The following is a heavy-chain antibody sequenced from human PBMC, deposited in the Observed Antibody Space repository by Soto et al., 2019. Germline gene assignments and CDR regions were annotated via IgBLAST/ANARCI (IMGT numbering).Heavy chain of an antibody. V-gene: IGHV1-18*01. Sequence: ASVKVSCKASGYTFTSYGISWVRQAPGQGLEWMGWISAYNGNTNYAQKLQGRVTMTTDTSTSTAYMELRSLRSDDTAVYYCARADYYDSSGYPEGYFDYWGQGTLVTVSS. D-gene: IGHD3-22*01. CDR1: GYTFTSYG. CDR3: ARADYYDSSGYPEGYFDY. J-gene: IGHJ4*02. CDR2: ISAYNGNT.